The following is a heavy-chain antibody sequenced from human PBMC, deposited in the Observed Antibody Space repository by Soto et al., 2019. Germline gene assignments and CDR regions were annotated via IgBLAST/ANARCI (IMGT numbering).Heavy chain of an antibody. J-gene: IGHJ4*02. CDR1: GYRFNIYW. V-gene: IGHV5-10-1*01. Sequence: GESLKISCKGSGYRFNIYWISWVCQMPGKGLEWMGRIDPNDSETKYSPSFEGQVTISADRSINTAYLEWSSLKAADTAMYYCASRNCGGDCYSHFDSWGQGALVTVSS. CDR3: ASRNCGGDCYSHFDS. CDR2: IDPNDSET. D-gene: IGHD2-21*02.